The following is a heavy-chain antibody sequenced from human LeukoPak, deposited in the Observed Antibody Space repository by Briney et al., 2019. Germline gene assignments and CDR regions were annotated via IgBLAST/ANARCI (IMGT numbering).Heavy chain of an antibody. J-gene: IGHJ4*02. V-gene: IGHV4-59*01. D-gene: IGHD3-16*01. Sequence: SETLSLPSTVPDDSISDYYRGWFRQPPGKGLEWIGYIHNSGTSTYNLSLKSRVTISADTSKNQFSLKLNSMTTADTAVYYCTRGAGWLIDYWGQGILVTVSS. CDR3: TRGAGWLIDY. CDR2: IHNSGTS. CDR1: DDSISDYY.